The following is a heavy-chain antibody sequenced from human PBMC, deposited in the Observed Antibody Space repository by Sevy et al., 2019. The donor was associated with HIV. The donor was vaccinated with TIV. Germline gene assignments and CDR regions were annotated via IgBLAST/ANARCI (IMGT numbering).Heavy chain of an antibody. V-gene: IGHV1-18*01. CDR3: AIINYYDSSGYAKTFDY. Sequence: ASVKVSCKASGYTFTSYGISWVRQVPGQGLEWMGWISAYNGNTNYAQKLQGRVTMTTDTSTSTAYMELRSLRSDDTAVYYCAIINYYDSSGYAKTFDYWGQGTLVTVSS. J-gene: IGHJ4*02. CDR2: ISAYNGNT. D-gene: IGHD3-22*01. CDR1: GYTFTSYG.